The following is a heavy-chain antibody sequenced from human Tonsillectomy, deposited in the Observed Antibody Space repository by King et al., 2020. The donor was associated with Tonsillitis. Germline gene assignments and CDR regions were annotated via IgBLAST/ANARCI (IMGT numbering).Heavy chain of an antibody. Sequence: QLQESGPGLVKPSGTLSLTCTVSGGSISSHYCTWIRQPPGKGLEWIGYIYDSGSTNYNPSLKSRVTISVDRTKNQFSLKVSSVTAADTAVYYCARACSGGSCYGMGYGLDVWGQGTTVTVSS. V-gene: IGHV4-59*11. CDR1: GGSISSHY. J-gene: IGHJ6*02. D-gene: IGHD2-15*01. CDR3: ARACSGGSCYGMGYGLDV. CDR2: IYDSGST.